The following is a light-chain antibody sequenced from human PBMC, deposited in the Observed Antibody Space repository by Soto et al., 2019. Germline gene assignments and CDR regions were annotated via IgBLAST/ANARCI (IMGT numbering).Light chain of an antibody. J-gene: IGKJ1*01. CDR2: WAS. Sequence: IVISQSPYSLSVSLCERATLNCMSIQTVFYNSNNKDYLAWYQQKPGQPPKLLIYWASTRESGVPERFSGSGSATYFTLTISSLQAEDVGVYYCQKYYRAPWTFGQGTKVDI. CDR3: QKYYRAPWT. V-gene: IGKV4-1*01. CDR1: QTVFYNSNNKDY.